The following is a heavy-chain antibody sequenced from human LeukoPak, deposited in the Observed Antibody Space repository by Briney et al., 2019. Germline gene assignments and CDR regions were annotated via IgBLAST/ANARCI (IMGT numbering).Heavy chain of an antibody. Sequence: SETLSLTCAVSGTSFSSYYWSWIRQPPGKGLEWIGEVNHSGYTNDNPSLKSRVTISVDTSKNQFSLRLRSVTAADTGVYFCARMTTGHDFWGQGTLVTVPS. CDR2: VNHSGYT. D-gene: IGHD4-17*01. CDR3: ARMTTGHDF. CDR1: GTSFSSYY. J-gene: IGHJ4*02. V-gene: IGHV4-34*01.